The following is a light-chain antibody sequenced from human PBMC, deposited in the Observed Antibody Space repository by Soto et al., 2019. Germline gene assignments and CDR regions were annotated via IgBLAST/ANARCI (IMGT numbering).Light chain of an antibody. Sequence: DIQMSQSPSSLSASIGDRVTITCRSSQNIGNYVNWYQQKPGRAPKLLLYAASTLQRGVPSSFSGGGSGTYFTFTISSLQPEDFATYYCQQSYSTPITFGQGTRLEIK. J-gene: IGKJ5*01. CDR1: QNIGNY. V-gene: IGKV1-39*01. CDR3: QQSYSTPIT. CDR2: AAS.